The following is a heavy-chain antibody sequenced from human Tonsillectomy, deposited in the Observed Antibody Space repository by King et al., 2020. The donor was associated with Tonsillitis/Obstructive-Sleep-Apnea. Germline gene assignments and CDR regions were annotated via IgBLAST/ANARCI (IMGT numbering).Heavy chain of an antibody. Sequence: VQLVESGAEVKKPGESLKISCKGSGYSFTSYWIGWVRQMPGKGLEWMAIIYPGDSDPRYSPSFQGQVTISAAKSTRTPYLQWSSLKASETPMYYCARLLTPHKRVATLYAFDIWGRGTMVTVSS. D-gene: IGHD5-12*01. CDR1: GYSFTSYW. CDR3: ARLLTPHKRVATLYAFDI. V-gene: IGHV5-51*01. J-gene: IGHJ3*02. CDR2: IYPGDSDP.